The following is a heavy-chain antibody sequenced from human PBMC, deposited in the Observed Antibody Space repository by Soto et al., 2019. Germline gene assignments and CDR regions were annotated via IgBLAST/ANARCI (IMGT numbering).Heavy chain of an antibody. CDR1: GDSISNVDYF. J-gene: IGHJ5*01. CDR3: ARGRYCLARRCVPDWFDF. CDR2: IYHLATT. V-gene: IGHV4-30-4*01. Sequence: SETLSLTCSVSGDSISNVDYFWAWIRQSPGKALECIGYIYHLATTYYNPSFKSRLAFSVDTSKSQFSLSVTSVTAADTAVYFCARGRYCLARRCVPDWFDFWGQGTLVTVSS. D-gene: IGHD2-15*01.